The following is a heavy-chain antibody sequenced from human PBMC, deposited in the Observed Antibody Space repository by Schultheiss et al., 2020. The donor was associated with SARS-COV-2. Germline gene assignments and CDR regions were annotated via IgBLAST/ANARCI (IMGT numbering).Heavy chain of an antibody. CDR3: ARRKAVAGVGSFDY. D-gene: IGHD6-19*01. CDR1: GGSISSYY. J-gene: IGHJ4*02. V-gene: IGHV4-4*08. CDR2: IYTSGST. Sequence: SETLSLTCTVSGGSISSYYWSWIRQPPGKGLEWIGRIYTSGSTNYNPSLKSRVTISVDTSKNQFSLKLSSVTAADTAVYYCARRKAVAGVGSFDYWGQGTLVTVSS.